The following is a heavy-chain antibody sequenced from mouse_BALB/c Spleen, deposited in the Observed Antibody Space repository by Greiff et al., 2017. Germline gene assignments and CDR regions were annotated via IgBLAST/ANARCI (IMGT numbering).Heavy chain of an antibody. J-gene: IGHJ1*01. Sequence: EVQLVESGGGLVQPGGSLRLSCATSGFTFTDYYMSWVRQPPGKALEWLGFIRNKANGYTTEYSASVKGRFTISRDNSQSILYLQMNTLRAEDSATYYCARARFYYDYGGDWYFDVWGAGTTVTVSS. D-gene: IGHD2-4*01. CDR3: ARARFYYDYGGDWYFDV. CDR1: GFTFTDYY. CDR2: IRNKANGYTT. V-gene: IGHV7-3*02.